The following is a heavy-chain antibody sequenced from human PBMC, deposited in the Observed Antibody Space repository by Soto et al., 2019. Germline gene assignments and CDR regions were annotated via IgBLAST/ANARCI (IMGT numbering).Heavy chain of an antibody. V-gene: IGHV4-31*03. CDR1: GGSISSGGYY. D-gene: IGHD3-22*01. Sequence: SETLSLTCTVSGGSISSGGYYWSWIRQHPGKGLEWIGYIYYSGSTYYNPSLKSRVTISVDTSKNQFSLKLSSVTAADTAVYYCARVSGDYYDSSGLADAFDIWGQGTMVTVS. J-gene: IGHJ3*02. CDR2: IYYSGST. CDR3: ARVSGDYYDSSGLADAFDI.